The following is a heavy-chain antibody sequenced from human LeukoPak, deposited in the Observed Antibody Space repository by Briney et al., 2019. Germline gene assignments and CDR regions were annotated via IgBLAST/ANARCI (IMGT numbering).Heavy chain of an antibody. CDR2: ISGSGGST. V-gene: IGHV3-23*01. Sequence: GGSLRLSCAASGFTFSSYAMSWVRQAPGKGLEWVSAISGSGGSTYYADSVKGRFTISRDNSKNTLYLQMNSLRAEDTAVYYCARDSSRDTAMADFDYWGQGTLVTVSS. D-gene: IGHD5-18*01. J-gene: IGHJ4*02. CDR3: ARDSSRDTAMADFDY. CDR1: GFTFSSYA.